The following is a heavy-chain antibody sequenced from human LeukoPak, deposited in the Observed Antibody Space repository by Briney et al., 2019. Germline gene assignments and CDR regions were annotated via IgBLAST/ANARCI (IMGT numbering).Heavy chain of an antibody. Sequence: GGSLRLSCAASGFTFSSYEMNWVRQAPVKGLEWVSDISSSGSTIYYADSVKGRFTISRDNAKNSLYLQMNSLRAEDTAVYYWAELGITMIGGVWGKGTTVTISS. CDR1: GFTFSSYE. CDR3: AELGITMIGGV. CDR2: ISSSGSTI. J-gene: IGHJ6*04. D-gene: IGHD3-10*02. V-gene: IGHV3-48*03.